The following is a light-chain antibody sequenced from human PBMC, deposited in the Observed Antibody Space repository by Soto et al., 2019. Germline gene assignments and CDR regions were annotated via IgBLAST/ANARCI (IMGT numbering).Light chain of an antibody. J-gene: IGKJ3*01. CDR1: QSVRTS. CDR3: QQRSDWPVT. Sequence: EIVLTQSPATLSLSPGERATLSCRASQSVRTSLAWYQQKPDQAPRLLIYDASNRATGIPARFSGSGSGTDFTLTISRPEPEDFAVYYFQQRSDWPVTFGPGTKLDNK. V-gene: IGKV3-11*01. CDR2: DAS.